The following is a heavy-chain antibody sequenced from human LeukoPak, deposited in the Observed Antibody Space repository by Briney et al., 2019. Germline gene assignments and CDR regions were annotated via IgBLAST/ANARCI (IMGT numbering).Heavy chain of an antibody. V-gene: IGHV3-48*03. J-gene: IGHJ4*02. D-gene: IGHD5-12*01. Sequence: PGGSLRLSCAASGFTFSSYEMNWVRQAPGKGLEWVSYISGSGSTIYYADSVKGRFTISRDNAKNSLYLQMNSLRAEDTAVYYCARVRYSGYDYFDYWGQGTLVTVSS. CDR3: ARVRYSGYDYFDY. CDR2: ISGSGSTI. CDR1: GFTFSSYE.